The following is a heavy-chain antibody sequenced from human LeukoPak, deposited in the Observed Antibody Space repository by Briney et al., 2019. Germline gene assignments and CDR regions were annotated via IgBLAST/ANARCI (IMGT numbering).Heavy chain of an antibody. D-gene: IGHD2-2*01. J-gene: IGHJ5*02. V-gene: IGHV4-30-4*01. CDR3: ARIDIVVVPAQIGGWFDP. CDR1: GGSLSSGDYY. Sequence: PSETLSLTCTVSGGSLSSGDYYWSWIRQPPGKGLEWIGYIYYSGSTYYNPSLKSRVTISVDTSKNQFSLKLSSVTAADTAVYYCARIDIVVVPAQIGGWFDPWGQGTLVTVSS. CDR2: IYYSGST.